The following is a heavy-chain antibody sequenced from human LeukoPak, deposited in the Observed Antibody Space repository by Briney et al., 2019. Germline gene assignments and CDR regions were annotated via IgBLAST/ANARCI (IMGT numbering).Heavy chain of an antibody. V-gene: IGHV3-30*17. J-gene: IGHJ6*03. CDR3: ARQGSPLRYSHSYMDV. CDR1: GFIFENYA. Sequence: PGRSLRLSCEGSGFIFENYAMHWVRQAPGKGLEWVAVISSDGSDKYHADAVTGRLTISRDISKNTLHLQMQSLRPEDTAVYYCARQGSPLRYSHSYMDVWGKGTTVTVSS. D-gene: IGHD2-15*01. CDR2: ISSDGSDK.